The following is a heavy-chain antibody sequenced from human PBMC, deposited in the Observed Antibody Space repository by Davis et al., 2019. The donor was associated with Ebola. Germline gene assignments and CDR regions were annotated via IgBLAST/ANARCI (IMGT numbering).Heavy chain of an antibody. CDR3: ARGVQGDIRRGMDV. CDR2: MNPNSGNT. CDR1: GYTFTNYD. J-gene: IGHJ6*02. V-gene: IGHV1-8*01. D-gene: IGHD3-10*01. Sequence: ASVKVSCKASGYTFTNYDVHWVRQGTGQGLEWIGWMNPNSGNTGYGQKFQGRVTMTRDTSTSTVYMELRSLILDDSAVYYCARGVQGDIRRGMDVWGQGTTVTVSS.